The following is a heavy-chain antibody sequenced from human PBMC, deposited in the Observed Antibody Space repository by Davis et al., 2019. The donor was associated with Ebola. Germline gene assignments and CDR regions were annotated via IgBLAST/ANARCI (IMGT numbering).Heavy chain of an antibody. J-gene: IGHJ6*02. Sequence: GESLKISCAASGFTFSSYWMHWVRQAPGKGLEWLSYIDSSGSITYYGDSVKGRFTISRDDAKNSLYLQMNSLRAEDTAIYYCARDYLAMTGHSGMDVWGQGTTVSVSS. D-gene: IGHD3-9*01. CDR2: IDSSGSIT. V-gene: IGHV3-48*04. CDR1: GFTFSSYW. CDR3: ARDYLAMTGHSGMDV.